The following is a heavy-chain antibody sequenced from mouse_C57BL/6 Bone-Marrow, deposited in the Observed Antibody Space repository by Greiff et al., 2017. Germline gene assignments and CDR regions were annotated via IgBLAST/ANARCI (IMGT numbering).Heavy chain of an antibody. CDR2: IDPSDSYT. Sequence: QVQLKQPGAELVMPGASVKLSCKASGYTFTSYWMHWVKQRPGQGLEWIGEIDPSDSYTNYNQKFKGKSTLTVDKSSSTAYMQLSSLTSEDSAVYYCAREGDYGSSYPFYWYFDVWGTGTTVTVSS. CDR1: GYTFTSYW. V-gene: IGHV1-69*01. J-gene: IGHJ1*03. CDR3: AREGDYGSSYPFYWYFDV. D-gene: IGHD1-1*01.